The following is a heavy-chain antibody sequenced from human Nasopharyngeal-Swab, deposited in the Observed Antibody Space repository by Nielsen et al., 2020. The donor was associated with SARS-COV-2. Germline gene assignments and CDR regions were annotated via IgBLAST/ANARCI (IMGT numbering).Heavy chain of an antibody. Sequence: GSLRLSCAVDGGSLRSYYWSWIRQPPGKGLEWIGEISHSGYTNYKSSLTSRITISLDTSKNQVSLRLNSVTAADTAVYYCARGWVVPTGRQNYWYFDLWARGTLVTVSS. D-gene: IGHD2-2*01. V-gene: IGHV4-34*01. CDR2: ISHSGYT. CDR1: GGSLRSYY. J-gene: IGHJ2*01. CDR3: ARGWVVPTGRQNYWYFDL.